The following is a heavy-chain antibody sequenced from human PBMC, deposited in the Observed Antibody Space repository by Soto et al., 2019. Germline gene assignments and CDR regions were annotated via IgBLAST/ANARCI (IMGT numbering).Heavy chain of an antibody. J-gene: IGHJ5*02. CDR2: ISSNSAYI. D-gene: IGHD6-13*01. Sequence: GSLILSCAASGFTFRSFTMNWVRQAPGKGLEWVSTISSNSAYIYYTDALRGRFTISRDNAKNSLHLQMNSLRAEDTAVYYCTRDASRDSSARGWFDPWGPGTLVTVSS. V-gene: IGHV3-21*01. CDR1: GFTFRSFT. CDR3: TRDASRDSSARGWFDP.